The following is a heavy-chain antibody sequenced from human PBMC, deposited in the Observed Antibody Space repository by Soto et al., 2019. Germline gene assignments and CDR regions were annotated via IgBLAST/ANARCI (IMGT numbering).Heavy chain of an antibody. CDR3: AKQVSPIAAGDY. D-gene: IGHD2-15*01. CDR2: NYYSGST. J-gene: IGHJ4*02. V-gene: IGHV4-30-4*01. Sequence: SLSYSISACNIAKRYDYWLRKRQPPGKGLEWIGYNYYSGSTYYNPSLGSRVTISIDTSKNQFSLQLSSVTAADTAVFYCAKQVSPIAAGDYLVQRILV. CDR1: ACNIAKRYDY.